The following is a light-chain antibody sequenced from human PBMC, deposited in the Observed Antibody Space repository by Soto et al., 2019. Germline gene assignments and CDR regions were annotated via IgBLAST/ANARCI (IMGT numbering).Light chain of an antibody. CDR3: QQRNSWPIT. V-gene: IGKV3-15*01. J-gene: IGKJ5*01. CDR2: GAS. CDR1: QSVSSN. Sequence: IVMTQSPATLSVSPGERATLSCRASQSVSSNLAWYQQKPGQAPRLLIYGASTRATGIPARFSGSGFGTDFSLTINNLEPEDFAVYYCQQRNSWPITFGQGTRLEIK.